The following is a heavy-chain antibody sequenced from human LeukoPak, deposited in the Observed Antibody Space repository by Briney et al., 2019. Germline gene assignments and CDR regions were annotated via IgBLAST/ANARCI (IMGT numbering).Heavy chain of an antibody. D-gene: IGHD2-2*02. CDR2: IRNDGSNK. J-gene: IGHJ4*02. Sequence: GGSLRLSCAASGFTFSSYGMHWVRQAPGKGLEWVAFIRNDGSNKYYADSVKGRFTISRDNSKNTLYLQMNSLRAEDTAVYYWAKDLGYCSSTSCYSSRYYFDYWGQGTLVTVSS. V-gene: IGHV3-30*02. CDR1: GFTFSSYG. CDR3: AKDLGYCSSTSCYSSRYYFDY.